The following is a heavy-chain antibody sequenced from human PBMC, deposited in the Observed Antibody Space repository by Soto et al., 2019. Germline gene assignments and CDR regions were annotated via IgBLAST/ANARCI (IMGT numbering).Heavy chain of an antibody. J-gene: IGHJ6*02. D-gene: IGHD6-13*01. Sequence: SETLSLTCTVSGGSISSYYWSWIRQPPGKGLEWIGYIYYSGSTNYNPSLKSRVTISVDTSKNQFSLKLSSVTAADTAVYYCARVAGIAPYYYYGMDVWGQGTTVTVSS. CDR3: ARVAGIAPYYYYGMDV. CDR1: GGSISSYY. CDR2: IYYSGST. V-gene: IGHV4-59*01.